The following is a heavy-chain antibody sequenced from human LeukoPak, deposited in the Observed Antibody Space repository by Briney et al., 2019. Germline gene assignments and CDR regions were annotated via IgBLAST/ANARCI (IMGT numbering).Heavy chain of an antibody. CDR2: INHSGST. Sequence: PSETLSLTCAVYGGSFSGYYWSWIRQPPGKGLEWIGEINHSGSTNYNPSLKSRVTISVDTSKNQFSLKLSSVTAADTAVYYCARLRVAQAPYSSGWYYWFDPWGQGTLVTVSS. V-gene: IGHV4-34*01. J-gene: IGHJ5*02. CDR3: ARLRVAQAPYSSGWYYWFDP. CDR1: GGSFSGYY. D-gene: IGHD6-19*01.